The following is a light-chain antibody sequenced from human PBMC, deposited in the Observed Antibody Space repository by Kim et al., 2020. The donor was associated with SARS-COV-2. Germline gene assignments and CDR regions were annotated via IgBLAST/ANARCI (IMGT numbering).Light chain of an antibody. CDR3: AAWDDSLSGWV. J-gene: IGLJ3*02. CDR2: RNN. CDR1: SSNIGSNY. V-gene: IGLV1-47*01. Sequence: GQRVTISCSGSSSNIGSNYVYWYQQLPGTAPKLLIYRNNQRPSGVPDRFSGSKSGTSASLAISVLRSEDEADYYCAAWDDSLSGWVFGGGTQLTVL.